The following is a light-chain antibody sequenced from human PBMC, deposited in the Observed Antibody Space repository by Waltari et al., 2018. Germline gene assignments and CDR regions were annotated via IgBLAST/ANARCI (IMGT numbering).Light chain of an antibody. CDR3: QQYGSSVLYT. V-gene: IGKV3-20*01. CDR2: GAS. Sequence: VLTQSPGTLSLSPGERATLSCRASQSLTKRYLAWYQQKPGQAPRLLIYGASSRAAGIPDRFSGSGSGTDFTLTISRLEPEEFAVYYCQQYGSSVLYTFGQGTKREIK. CDR1: QSLTKRY. J-gene: IGKJ2*01.